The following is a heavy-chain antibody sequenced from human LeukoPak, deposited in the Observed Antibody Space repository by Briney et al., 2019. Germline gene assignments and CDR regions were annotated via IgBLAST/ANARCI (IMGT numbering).Heavy chain of an antibody. CDR2: INHSGST. J-gene: IGHJ4*02. D-gene: IGHD5-24*01. V-gene: IGHV4-34*01. Sequence: SETLSLTCAVYGGSFSGYYWSWIRQPPGKGLEWIGEINHSGSTNYNPSLKSRVTISVDTSKHQFSLKLSSVTAADTAVYYCARREAWLHLIDYWGQGTVVTVSS. CDR3: ARREAWLHLIDY. CDR1: GGSFSGYY.